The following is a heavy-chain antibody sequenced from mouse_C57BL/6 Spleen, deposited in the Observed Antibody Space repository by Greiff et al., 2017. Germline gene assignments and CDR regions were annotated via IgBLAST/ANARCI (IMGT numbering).Heavy chain of an antibody. CDR2: VYPGDGDT. CDR3: ANYYYGSYFDY. J-gene: IGHJ2*01. V-gene: IGHV1-80*01. D-gene: IGHD1-1*01. CDR1: GYAFSSYW. Sequence: VKLMESGAELVKPGASVKISCKASGYAFSSYWMNWVKQRPGKGLEWIGQVYPGDGDTNYNGKFKGKATLTADKSSSTAYMQLSSLTSEDSAVYFCANYYYGSYFDYWGQGTTLTVSS.